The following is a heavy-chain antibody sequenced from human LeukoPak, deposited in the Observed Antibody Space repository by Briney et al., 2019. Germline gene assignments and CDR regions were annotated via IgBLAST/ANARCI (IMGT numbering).Heavy chain of an antibody. J-gene: IGHJ5*02. CDR1: GFTFSSYA. CDR3: ANPPSRYYYDSSGYDADP. Sequence: GGSLRLSCAASGFTFSSYAMSWVRQAPGKGLEWVSAISGSGGSTYYADSVKGRFTISRDNSRNTLYLQMNSLRAEDTAVYYCANPPSRYYYDSSGYDADPWGQGTLVTVSS. V-gene: IGHV3-23*01. D-gene: IGHD3-22*01. CDR2: ISGSGGST.